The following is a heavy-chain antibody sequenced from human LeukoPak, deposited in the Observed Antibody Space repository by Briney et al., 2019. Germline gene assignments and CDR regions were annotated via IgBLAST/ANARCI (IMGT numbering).Heavy chain of an antibody. J-gene: IGHJ4*02. CDR3: ARSSAVISYDSSGYTGSYYFDY. Sequence: SETLSLTCAVYGGSFSGYYWSWIRQPPGKGLEWIGEINHSGSTNYNPSLKGRVTISVDTSKNQFSLKLSSVTAADTAVYYCARSSAVISYDSSGYTGSYYFDYWGQGTLVTVSS. D-gene: IGHD3-22*01. V-gene: IGHV4-34*01. CDR2: INHSGST. CDR1: GGSFSGYY.